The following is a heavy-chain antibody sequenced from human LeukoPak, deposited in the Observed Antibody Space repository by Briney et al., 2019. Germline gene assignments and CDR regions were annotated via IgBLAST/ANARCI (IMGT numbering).Heavy chain of an antibody. Sequence: GGSLRLSCAASGFNLSSYTMHWVRQAPGKGLEWVANIKQDETEIYYADSVKGRFTISRDNAKRSLYLQMNILRVEDTAVYYCARLNWDDGEVSGFDQWGQGILVTVSS. J-gene: IGHJ5*02. CDR1: GFNLSSYT. CDR2: IKQDETEI. V-gene: IGHV3-7*01. D-gene: IGHD1-26*01. CDR3: ARLNWDDGEVSGFDQ.